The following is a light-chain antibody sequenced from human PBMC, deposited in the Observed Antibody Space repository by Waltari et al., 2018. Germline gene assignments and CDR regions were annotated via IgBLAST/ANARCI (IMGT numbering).Light chain of an antibody. CDR1: QSVGSSS. CDR3: QQHGTLPAT. Sequence: EIVLTQSPGTASLSPGERVTLSCRASQSVGSSSLAWYQQKPGQAPRLVIYRASRRATGMPDRFSGSGSGTDFSLTISILEPEDFAVYYCQQHGTLPATFGQGTKVEIK. J-gene: IGKJ1*01. V-gene: IGKV3-20*01. CDR2: RAS.